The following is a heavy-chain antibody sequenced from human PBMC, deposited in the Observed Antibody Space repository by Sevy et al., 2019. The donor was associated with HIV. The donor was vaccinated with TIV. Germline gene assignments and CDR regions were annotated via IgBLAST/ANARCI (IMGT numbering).Heavy chain of an antibody. D-gene: IGHD3-16*02. V-gene: IGHV1-69*13. Sequence: ASVKVSCKASGGTFSSYAISWVRQAPGQGLEWMGGIIPIFGTANYAQKFQGRVTITADESTSTAYMGLSSLRSEDTAVYYCASSHTYYDYVWGSYRYAAYWGQGTLVTVSS. CDR2: IIPIFGTA. J-gene: IGHJ4*02. CDR3: ASSHTYYDYVWGSYRYAAY. CDR1: GGTFSSYA.